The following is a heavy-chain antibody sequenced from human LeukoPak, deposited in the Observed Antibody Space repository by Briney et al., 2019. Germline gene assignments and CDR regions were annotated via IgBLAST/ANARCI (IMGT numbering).Heavy chain of an antibody. CDR1: GFTFSSYG. D-gene: IGHD3-16*01. CDR3: AKDFHRLGEFDAFDI. J-gene: IGHJ3*02. V-gene: IGHV3-30*02. CDR2: IRFHAFNK. Sequence: GGSLRLSCAASGFTFSSYGMHWVRQAPGQGLEWVAFIRFHAFNKYYADSVKGRFTISRDNSKNTLYLQMNSLRAEDTAVYYCAKDFHRLGEFDAFDIWGQGTMVTVSS.